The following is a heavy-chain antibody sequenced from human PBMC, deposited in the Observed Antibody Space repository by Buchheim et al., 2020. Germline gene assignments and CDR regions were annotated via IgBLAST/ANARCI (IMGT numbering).Heavy chain of an antibody. CDR1: GGSISSSSYY. D-gene: IGHD4-11*01. CDR3: ARHVYSNYDYYYYGMDV. CDR2: IYYSGST. V-gene: IGHV4-39*01. J-gene: IGHJ6*02. Sequence: QLQLQESGPGLVKPSETLSLTCTVSGGSISSSSYYWGWIRQPPGKGLEWIGSIYYSGSTYYNPSLKSRVTISVDTSKNQFSLKLSSVTAADTAVYYCARHVYSNYDYYYYGMDVWGQGTT.